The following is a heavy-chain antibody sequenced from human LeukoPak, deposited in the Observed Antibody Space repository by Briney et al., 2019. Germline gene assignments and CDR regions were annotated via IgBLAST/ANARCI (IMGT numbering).Heavy chain of an antibody. CDR3: AREAELLWFGELLYNGMDV. J-gene: IGHJ6*02. V-gene: IGHV4-38-2*02. CDR2: IYHSGST. CDR1: AYSISSDYY. Sequence: PSETLSLTCTVSAYSISSDYYWGWIRQPPGKGLEWIGSIYHSGSTYYNPSLKGRVTMSVDTSKNQFSLKLSSVTAADTAVYYCAREAELLWFGELLYNGMDVWGQGTTVTVSS. D-gene: IGHD3-10*01.